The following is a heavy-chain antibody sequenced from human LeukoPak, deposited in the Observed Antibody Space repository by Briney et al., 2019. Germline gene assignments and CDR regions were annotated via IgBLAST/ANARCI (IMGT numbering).Heavy chain of an antibody. CDR3: ARDEGYSSSPYNWFDP. D-gene: IGHD6-6*01. J-gene: IGHJ5*02. Sequence: GGSLRLSCAASGFTFSSYSMNWGRQAPGKGLEWVSSISSRSSYIDYADSVKGRFTISRDNAKNSLYLQMSSLRAEDTAVYYCARDEGYSSSPYNWFDPWGQGTLVTVSS. CDR2: ISSRSSYI. CDR1: GFTFSSYS. V-gene: IGHV3-21*01.